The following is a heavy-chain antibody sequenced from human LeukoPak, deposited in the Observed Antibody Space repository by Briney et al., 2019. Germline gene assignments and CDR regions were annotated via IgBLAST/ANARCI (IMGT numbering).Heavy chain of an antibody. V-gene: IGHV3-21*01. CDR3: ARWPRQLESDR. D-gene: IGHD1-1*01. CDR1: GFTFSSYS. J-gene: IGHJ5*02. CDR2: ISSRSSYI. Sequence: PGGSLRLSCAASGFTFSSYSMNWVRQAPGKGLEWVSSISSRSSYIYYADSVKGRFTISRDNAKNSLYLQMNSLSAEDTAVYCCARWPRQLESDRWGQGTLVPVSS.